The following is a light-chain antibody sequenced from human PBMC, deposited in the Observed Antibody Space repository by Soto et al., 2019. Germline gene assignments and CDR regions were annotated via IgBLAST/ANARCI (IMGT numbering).Light chain of an antibody. CDR1: QSVSSSY. V-gene: IGKV3-20*01. CDR3: QQYGSSSWT. Sequence: EIVLTQSPGTLSLSPGERATLSCRASQSVSSSYLAWYQQKPGQAPRLLIYGASRRATGIPDRFSGSGSGTDFTLTISRLEPEDLAVYYCQQYGSSSWTFGQGTKVEIK. J-gene: IGKJ1*01. CDR2: GAS.